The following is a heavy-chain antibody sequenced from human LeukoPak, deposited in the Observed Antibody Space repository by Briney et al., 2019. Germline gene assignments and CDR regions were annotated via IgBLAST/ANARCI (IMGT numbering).Heavy chain of an antibody. V-gene: IGHV4-38-2*02. CDR1: GYSISSGYY. J-gene: IGHJ6*03. Sequence: SETLSLTCTVSGYSISSGYYWGWIRQPPGKGLEWIGSIYHSGSTYYNPSLKSRVTISVDTSKNQFSLKLSSVTAADTAVYYCAGIDYYHMDVWGKGTTVTISS. CDR3: AGIDYYHMDV. CDR2: IYHSGST.